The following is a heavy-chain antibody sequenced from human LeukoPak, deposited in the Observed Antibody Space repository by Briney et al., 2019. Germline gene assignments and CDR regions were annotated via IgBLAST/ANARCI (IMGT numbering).Heavy chain of an antibody. CDR3: AKDRRTLDAFDI. Sequence: GGSLRLSCAASGFTFSSYGMRWVRQAPGKGLEWGSGISGGGDSPYYADPVKGRFTISRDNSKTTVYLQMNSLRAEDTAVYYCAKDRRTLDAFDIWGQGTMVTVSS. D-gene: IGHD2-15*01. CDR1: GFTFSSYG. J-gene: IGHJ3*02. CDR2: ISGGGDSP. V-gene: IGHV3-23*01.